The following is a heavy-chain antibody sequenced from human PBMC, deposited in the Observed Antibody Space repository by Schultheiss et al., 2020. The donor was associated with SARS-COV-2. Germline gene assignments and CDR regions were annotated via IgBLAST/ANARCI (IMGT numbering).Heavy chain of an antibody. CDR1: GFTFSSYG. CDR2: ISSSSSYI. Sequence: GESLKISCAASGFTFSSYGMHWVRQAPGKGLEWVSSISSSSSYIYYADSVKGRFTISRDNAKNSLYLQMNSLRDEDTAVYYCARSGPRRKEYFQHWGQGTLVTVSS. D-gene: IGHD1-14*01. J-gene: IGHJ1*01. CDR3: ARSGPRRKEYFQH. V-gene: IGHV3-21*01.